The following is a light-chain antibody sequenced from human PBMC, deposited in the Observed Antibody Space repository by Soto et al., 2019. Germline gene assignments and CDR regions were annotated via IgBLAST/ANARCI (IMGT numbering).Light chain of an antibody. CDR2: DVS. V-gene: IGLV2-14*01. J-gene: IGLJ2*01. CDR1: SSDVGGYNH. Sequence: QSVLTQPASVSGAPGQSITISCTGTSSDVGGYNHVSWYQQHPGKAPKLMIYDVSNRPSGVSNRFSGSKSGNTASLSIAGLQADDEADYYCSSYASSDTLVVFGGGTKLTVL. CDR3: SSYASSDTLVV.